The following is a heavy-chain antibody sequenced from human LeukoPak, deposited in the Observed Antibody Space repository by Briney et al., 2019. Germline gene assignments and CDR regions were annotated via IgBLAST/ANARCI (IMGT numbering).Heavy chain of an antibody. CDR2: ISGSGGST. V-gene: IGHV3-23*01. CDR1: GFILSSYS. J-gene: IGHJ4*02. CDR3: ARDMYLGGMITFGGVIVRPTDY. Sequence: PGGSLRLSCAASGFILSSYSVNWVRQAPGKGLEWVSAISGSGGSTYYADSVKGRFTISRDNSKNTLYLQMSSLRAEDTAVYYCARDMYLGGMITFGGVIVRPTDYWGQGTLVTVSS. D-gene: IGHD3-16*02.